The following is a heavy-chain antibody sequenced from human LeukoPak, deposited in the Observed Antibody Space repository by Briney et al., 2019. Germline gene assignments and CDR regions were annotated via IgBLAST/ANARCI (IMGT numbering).Heavy chain of an antibody. CDR1: GYSISSGYY. CDR2: IYHSGST. D-gene: IGHD6-6*01. J-gene: IGHJ5*02. CDR3: AREGGYSSWSSAALYNWFDP. V-gene: IGHV4-38-2*02. Sequence: PSETLSLTCAVSGYSISSGYYWGWIRQPPGKGLEWIGSIYHSGSTYYNPSLKSRVTISADTSKNQFSLKLSSVTAADTAVYYCAREGGYSSWSSAALYNWFDPWGQGTLVTVSS.